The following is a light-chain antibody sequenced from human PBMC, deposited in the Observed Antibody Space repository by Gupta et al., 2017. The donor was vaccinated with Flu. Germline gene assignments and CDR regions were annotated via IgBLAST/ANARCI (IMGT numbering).Light chain of an antibody. CDR1: NSNIGINY. CDR2: RSN. Sequence: SVLTQPPSASGTPVQRVTISCSGGNSNIGINYVYWYQQLPGATPKLFISRSNQRPSGVPDRFSGSKYGTSAALASSGRRSEDEADYYCAAWDDSRSGVVFGGGTKLTVL. J-gene: IGLJ2*01. V-gene: IGLV1-47*01. CDR3: AAWDDSRSGVV.